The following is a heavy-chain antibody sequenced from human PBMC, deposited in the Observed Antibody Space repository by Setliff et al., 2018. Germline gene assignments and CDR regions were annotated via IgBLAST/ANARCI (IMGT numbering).Heavy chain of an antibody. J-gene: IGHJ5*02. Sequence: SETLSLTCAVYGGSFSGYYWSWIRQPPGKGLEWIGEINHSGSTNYNPSLKSRVTISVDTSKNQFSPKLSSVTAADTAVYYCARVGHSTYYNFWSGPRGYNWFDPWGQGTLVTVSS. D-gene: IGHD3-3*01. CDR1: GGSFSGYY. CDR3: ARVGHSTYYNFWSGPRGYNWFDP. V-gene: IGHV4-34*01. CDR2: INHSGST.